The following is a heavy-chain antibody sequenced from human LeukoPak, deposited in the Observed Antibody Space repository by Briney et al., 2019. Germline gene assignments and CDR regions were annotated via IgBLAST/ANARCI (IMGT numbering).Heavy chain of an antibody. J-gene: IGHJ4*02. V-gene: IGHV4-39*01. Sequence: SETLSLTCTVSGGSISSSTFHWGWIRQPPGKGLEWIWSINYSGNTYYNPSLKSRVTISVDTSKNQFSLKLSSGTARDTAVYYCTRSGTMGVMRPMYYWGQGTLFTVSS. CDR3: TRSGTMGVMRPMYY. CDR2: INYSGNT. D-gene: IGHD4-23*01. CDR1: GGSISSSTFH.